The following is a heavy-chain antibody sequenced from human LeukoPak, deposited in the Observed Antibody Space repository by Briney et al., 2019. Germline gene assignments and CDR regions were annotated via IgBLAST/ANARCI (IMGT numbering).Heavy chain of an antibody. J-gene: IGHJ4*02. V-gene: IGHV3-23*01. Sequence: GGSLRLLCAASGFPFSRYAVIGVPRARGRGLVGVSHLSGRGCRTFCADSVRRRLPLPRDKSKNTLYLQMNSLRAEDTAVYYCAKQLAHFDYWGQGTLVTVSS. D-gene: IGHD6-6*01. CDR2: LSGRGCRT. CDR1: GFPFSRYA. CDR3: AKQLAHFDY.